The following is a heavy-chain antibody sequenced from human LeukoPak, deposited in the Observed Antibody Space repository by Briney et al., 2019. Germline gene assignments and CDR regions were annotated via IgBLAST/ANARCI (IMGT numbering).Heavy chain of an antibody. CDR2: MYYSGST. J-gene: IGHJ6*02. CDR1: GGSITNNY. V-gene: IGHV4-59*08. Sequence: PSETLSLTCTVSGGSITNNYWGWIRQPPGKGLEWFGYMYYSGSTNYNPSLKSRVTISVDTSKNQFSRKMSSVTAADTAVYYCAGRATVTTLAAQYYYYAMDVWGQGTTVTVSS. D-gene: IGHD4-17*01. CDR3: AGRATVTTLAAQYYYYAMDV.